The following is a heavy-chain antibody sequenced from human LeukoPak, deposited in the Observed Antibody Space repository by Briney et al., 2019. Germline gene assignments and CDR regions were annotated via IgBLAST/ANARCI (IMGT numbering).Heavy chain of an antibody. V-gene: IGHV3-23*01. CDR1: KFTFSNDA. D-gene: IGHD1-26*01. Sequence: GGSLRLSCAASKFTFSNDAVSWVRQAPGKGLEWVSAISNSGGNTYYADSVKGRFTISRDNSKNTLYLQMNSLRAEDTAVYYCAKDVGATRGYYFDYWGQGTLVTVSS. CDR2: ISNSGGNT. J-gene: IGHJ4*02. CDR3: AKDVGATRGYYFDY.